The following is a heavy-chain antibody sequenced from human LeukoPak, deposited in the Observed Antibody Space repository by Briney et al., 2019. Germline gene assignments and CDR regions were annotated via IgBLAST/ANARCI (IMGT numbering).Heavy chain of an antibody. Sequence: GASVKVSCKASGYTFTGYYMHWVRQAPGQGLEWMGWINPNSGGTNYEQKFQGRVTMTRDTSISTAYMELSRLRSDDTAVYYCAREHYDSSGYYAYWGQGTLVTVSS. CDR3: AREHYDSSGYYAY. CDR2: INPNSGGT. J-gene: IGHJ4*02. V-gene: IGHV1-2*02. CDR1: GYTFTGYY. D-gene: IGHD3-22*01.